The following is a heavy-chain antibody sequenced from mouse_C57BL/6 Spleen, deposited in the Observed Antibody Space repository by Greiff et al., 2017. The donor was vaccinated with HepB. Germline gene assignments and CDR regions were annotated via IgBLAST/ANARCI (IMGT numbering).Heavy chain of an antibody. Sequence: VQLQQSGAELAKPGASVKLSCKASGYTFTSYWMHWVKQRPGQGLEWIGYINPSSGYTKYNQKFKDKATLTADKSSSTAYMQLSSLTYEDSAVYYFARDYDGSSYEPYLDYWSQGTTLTVSS. J-gene: IGHJ2*01. V-gene: IGHV1-7*01. CDR1: GYTFTSYW. D-gene: IGHD1-1*01. CDR2: INPSSGYT. CDR3: ARDYDGSSYEPYLDY.